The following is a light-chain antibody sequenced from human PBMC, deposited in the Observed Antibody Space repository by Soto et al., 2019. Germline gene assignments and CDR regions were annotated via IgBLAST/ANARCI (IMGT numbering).Light chain of an antibody. Sequence: QSALTQPPSASGSPGQSVTISCTGSSSDVGGYNYVSWYQQHPGKAPRLMIYEVNKRPSGVPDRLSGSKSGNTASLTVSGLQAEDEAEYYCSSYGGSNTVVFGGGTKLTVL. CDR2: EVN. V-gene: IGLV2-8*01. CDR3: SSYGGSNTVV. CDR1: SSDVGGYNY. J-gene: IGLJ2*01.